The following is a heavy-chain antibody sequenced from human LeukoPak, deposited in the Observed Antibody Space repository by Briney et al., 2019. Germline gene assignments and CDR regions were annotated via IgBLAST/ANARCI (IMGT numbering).Heavy chain of an antibody. CDR1: GFTFDDYI. CDR3: SRESTNAFDI. V-gene: IGHV3-49*04. CDR2: IRSKAYGGTT. Sequence: QTGGSLRLSCTASGFTFDDYIMNWVRQAPGKGLEWVGFIRSKAYGGTTEYAASVKGRFIISRDDSKSIAYLQMNSLKSEDTAVYYCSRESTNAFDIWGQGTMVTVSS. J-gene: IGHJ3*02.